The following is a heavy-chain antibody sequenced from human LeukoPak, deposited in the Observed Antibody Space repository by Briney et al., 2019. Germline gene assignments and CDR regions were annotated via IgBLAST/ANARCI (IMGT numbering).Heavy chain of an antibody. CDR1: GFTFSGYS. CDR3: ARGSGRTHFDY. J-gene: IGHJ4*02. D-gene: IGHD3-3*01. Sequence: GGSLRLSCAASGFTFSGYSMNWVRQAPGKGLEWVSSISSSSSYIYYADSVKGRFTISRDNAKNSLYLQMNSLRAEDTAVYYCARGSGRTHFDYWGQGTLVTVSS. CDR2: ISSSSSYI. V-gene: IGHV3-21*01.